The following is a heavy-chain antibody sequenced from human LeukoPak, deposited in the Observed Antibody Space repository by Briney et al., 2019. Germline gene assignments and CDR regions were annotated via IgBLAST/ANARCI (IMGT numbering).Heavy chain of an antibody. Sequence: GGSLRLSCAASGFTFSSYAMSWVRQAPGKGLEWVSAISGSGRSTYYADSVKGRFTISRDNSKNTLYLQMNSLRAEDTAVYYCAKARLRFLEWLLPDYWGQGTLVTVSS. V-gene: IGHV3-23*01. CDR3: AKARLRFLEWLLPDY. CDR2: ISGSGRST. CDR1: GFTFSSYA. D-gene: IGHD3-3*01. J-gene: IGHJ4*02.